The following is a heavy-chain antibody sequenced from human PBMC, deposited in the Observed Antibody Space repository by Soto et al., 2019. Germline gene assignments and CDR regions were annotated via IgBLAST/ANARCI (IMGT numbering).Heavy chain of an antibody. CDR2: IIPIFGTA. D-gene: IGHD5-18*01. Sequence: SVKVSCKASGGTFSSYAISWVRQAPGQGLEWMGGIIPIFGTANYAQKFQGRVTITADESTSTAYMELSSLKSEDTAVYYCAREYSYGQLVPFDYWGQGTLVTVSS. V-gene: IGHV1-69*13. CDR1: GGTFSSYA. J-gene: IGHJ4*02. CDR3: AREYSYGQLVPFDY.